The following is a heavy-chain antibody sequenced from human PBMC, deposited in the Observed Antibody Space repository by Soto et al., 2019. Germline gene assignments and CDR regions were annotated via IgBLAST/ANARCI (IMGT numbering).Heavy chain of an antibody. V-gene: IGHV4-59*02. D-gene: IGHD5-18*01. Sequence: SETLSLTCTVSGDSVSGNYWSWIRQPPGKGLEWIGYIYYSGSANYNPSLKSRVTLSVEKSKSHFSLKLSSVTAADTAVYYCARSGYTYGNFDYWGQGTLVTVSS. CDR1: GDSVSGNY. CDR3: ARSGYTYGNFDY. J-gene: IGHJ4*02. CDR2: IYYSGSA.